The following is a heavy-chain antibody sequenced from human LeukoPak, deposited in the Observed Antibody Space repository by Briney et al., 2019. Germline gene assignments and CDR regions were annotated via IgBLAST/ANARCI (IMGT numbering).Heavy chain of an antibody. CDR1: GFTFSSYA. CDR2: ISGSGGST. J-gene: IGHJ4*02. CDR3: ARASGGILTGYFDY. D-gene: IGHD3-9*01. V-gene: IGHV3-23*01. Sequence: GGSLRLSCAASGFTFSSYAMSWVRQAPGKGLEWVSAISGSGGSTYYADSVKGRFTISRDNSKNTLYLQMNSLRAEDAAVYYCARASGGILTGYFDYWGQGTLVTVSS.